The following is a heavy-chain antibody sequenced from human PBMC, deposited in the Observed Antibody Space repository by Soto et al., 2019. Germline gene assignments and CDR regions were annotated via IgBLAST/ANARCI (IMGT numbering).Heavy chain of an antibody. Sequence: SQTLSLTCAISGDSVSSNSAAWNWIRQSPSRGLEWLGRTYYRSKWFNDYAVSVKSRITINPDTSKNQFSLQLNSVTPEDTAVYYCSRGRAVAGTYYYGMDVWGQGTTVTVSS. V-gene: IGHV6-1*01. CDR3: SRGRAVAGTYYYGMDV. CDR1: GDSVSSNSAA. CDR2: TYYRSKWFN. D-gene: IGHD6-19*01. J-gene: IGHJ6*02.